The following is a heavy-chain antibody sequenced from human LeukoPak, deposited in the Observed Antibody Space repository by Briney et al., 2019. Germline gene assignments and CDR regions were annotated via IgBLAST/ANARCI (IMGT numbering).Heavy chain of an antibody. J-gene: IGHJ4*02. Sequence: GGSLRLSCAASGFTFSGYSMHWVRQAPGKGLEWLSYISSSSSMIYYADSVKGRFTISRDNAKNSLYLQMNSLRAEDTAVYYCAKDPAVREPPGWGQGTLVTVSS. V-gene: IGHV3-48*04. CDR2: ISSSSSMI. CDR1: GFTFSGYS. D-gene: IGHD3-10*01. CDR3: AKDPAVREPPG.